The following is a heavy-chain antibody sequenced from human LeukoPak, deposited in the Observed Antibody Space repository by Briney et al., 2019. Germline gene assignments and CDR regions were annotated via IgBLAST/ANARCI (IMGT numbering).Heavy chain of an antibody. V-gene: IGHV3-30*02. CDR3: ARSFTPREYFDH. J-gene: IGHJ1*01. Sequence: PGGSLRLSCAVSGFTIASLGMHWVSQAPGKGLEWMAFPPADGNNDYYADVVRGRFTIYSDSSKTTLYLQMNNLRPDDTAVYFCARSFTPREYFDHWGQGTLVIVSS. CDR2: PPADGNND. CDR1: GFTIASLG.